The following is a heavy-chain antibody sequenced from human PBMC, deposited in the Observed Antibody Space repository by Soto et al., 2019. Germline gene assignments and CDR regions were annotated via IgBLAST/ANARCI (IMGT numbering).Heavy chain of an antibody. D-gene: IGHD3-10*01. Sequence: EVRLVESGGGLVQPGGSLRLSCAASGFSFSNYWMTWVRQAPGKGLEWVANINPDGGAKYYVDSVKGRFSISRDNAKNSLYLQMSSLRAEDTAVYYCAKAFYNGNSDFGYWGQGTLVTVSS. V-gene: IGHV3-7*05. CDR3: AKAFYNGNSDFGY. J-gene: IGHJ4*02. CDR1: GFSFSNYW. CDR2: INPDGGAK.